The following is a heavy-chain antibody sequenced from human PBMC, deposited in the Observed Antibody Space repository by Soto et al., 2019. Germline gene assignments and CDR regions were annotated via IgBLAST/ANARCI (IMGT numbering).Heavy chain of an antibody. Sequence: HPGGSLRRYCSGFGFTCSQSAIHWVRQAPGKGLEYVAAIGSNGASTFYPGSVKGRFIISRDNSKNTLFLQMNTLRPDDTAVYYCVRGGGAYAGSSLWFDSWGQGTLVTVS. CDR3: VRGGGAYAGSSLWFDS. CDR1: GFTCSQSA. J-gene: IGHJ5*01. CDR2: IGSNGAST. D-gene: IGHD3-16*01. V-gene: IGHV3-64D*06.